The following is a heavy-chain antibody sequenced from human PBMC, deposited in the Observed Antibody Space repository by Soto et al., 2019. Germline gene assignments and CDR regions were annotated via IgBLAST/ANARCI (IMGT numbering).Heavy chain of an antibody. J-gene: IGHJ4*02. CDR1: GFTFSSYS. D-gene: IGHD3-22*01. CDR3: ATAVDDSSGYDPYYFDY. Sequence: GGSLRLSCAASGFTFSSYSMNWVCQAPGKGLEWVSYISSSSSTIYYADSVKGRFTISRDNAKNSLYLQMNSLRDEDTAVYYCATAVDDSSGYDPYYFDYWGQGTLVTVSS. V-gene: IGHV3-48*02. CDR2: ISSSSSTI.